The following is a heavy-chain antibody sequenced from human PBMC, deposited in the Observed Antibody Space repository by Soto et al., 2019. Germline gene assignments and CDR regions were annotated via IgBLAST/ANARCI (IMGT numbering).Heavy chain of an antibody. CDR3: ARVAASLDYYDLWSGYYTPYYYGMDV. CDR1: GYTFTGYY. D-gene: IGHD3-3*01. V-gene: IGHV1-2*02. Sequence: ASVKVSCKASGYTFTGYYMHWVRQAPGQGLEWMGWSNPNSGGTNYAQKFQGRVTMTRDTSISTAYMELSRLRSDDTAVYYCARVAASLDYYDLWSGYYTPYYYGMDVWCQGTTVTVTS. J-gene: IGHJ6*02. CDR2: SNPNSGGT.